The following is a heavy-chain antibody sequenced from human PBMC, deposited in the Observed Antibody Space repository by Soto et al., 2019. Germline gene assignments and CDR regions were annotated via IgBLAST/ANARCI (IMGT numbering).Heavy chain of an antibody. CDR3: ASEFCSGGNCYTYYFDP. V-gene: IGHV3-74*01. CDR2: INTDGTNT. CDR1: GFTFNRHW. J-gene: IGHJ5*02. Sequence: DVQLVETGGGVVPPGGSLRLSCAASGFTFNRHWMHWVRHTPGKGLVWVSHINTDGTNTNYADSVKGRFTISRDNAKSTLFLQMNSLRDEDTAVYYCASEFCSGGNCYTYYFDPWGQGIPVTVSS. D-gene: IGHD2-15*01.